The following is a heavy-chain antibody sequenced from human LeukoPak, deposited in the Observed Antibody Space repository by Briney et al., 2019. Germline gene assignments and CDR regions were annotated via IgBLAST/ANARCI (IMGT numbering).Heavy chain of an antibody. Sequence: GGSLRLSCAASGFTVTTNYMGWGRQAPGKGLEWVSVIYSGGTRNYADSVKGRFTISRDNSKNTLFLQMNSLRVAATAVYYCATRATAGNWGQGTLVTVSS. V-gene: IGHV3-53*01. J-gene: IGHJ4*02. D-gene: IGHD6-13*01. CDR1: GFTVTTNY. CDR3: ATRATAGN. CDR2: IYSGGTR.